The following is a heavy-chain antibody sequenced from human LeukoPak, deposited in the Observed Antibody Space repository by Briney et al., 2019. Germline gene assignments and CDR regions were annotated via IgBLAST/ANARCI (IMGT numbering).Heavy chain of an antibody. CDR2: INAGNGNT. CDR1: GYTFTSYA. CDR3: ARSQNYYGSGARFDP. D-gene: IGHD3-10*01. J-gene: IGHJ5*02. Sequence: ASVKVSCQASGYTFTSYATHWVRQAPGQRLEWMGCINAGNGNTKYSQKFQGRVTITRDTSASTAYMELSSLRSEDTAVYYCARSQNYYGSGARFDPWGQGTLVTVSS. V-gene: IGHV1-3*01.